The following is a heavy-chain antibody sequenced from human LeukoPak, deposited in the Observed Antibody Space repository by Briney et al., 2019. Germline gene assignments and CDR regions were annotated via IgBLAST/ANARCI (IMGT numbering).Heavy chain of an antibody. V-gene: IGHV3-23*01. CDR2: ISGSGDGT. J-gene: IGHJ5*02. Sequence: GGSLRLSCAASGFTFDDYGMSWVRQAPGKGLEWVSTISGSGDGTYYADSVKGRFTISRDNAKNTLYLQTNSLRAEDTAIYYCAKIQFQLPPARWPSISWGQGTLVTVSS. CDR1: GFTFDDYG. D-gene: IGHD5-24*01. CDR3: AKIQFQLPPARWPSIS.